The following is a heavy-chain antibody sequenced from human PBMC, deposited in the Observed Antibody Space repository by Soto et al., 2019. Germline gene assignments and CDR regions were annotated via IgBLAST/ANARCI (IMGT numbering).Heavy chain of an antibody. CDR3: ARYSSSWYNAFDI. D-gene: IGHD6-13*01. Sequence: PSETLSLTCAVYGGSFSGYYWSWIRQPPGKGLEWIGEINHSGSTNYNPSIKSRVTISVDTSKNQFSLKLSFVTAADTAVYYCARYSSSWYNAFDIWGQGTMVTVSS. V-gene: IGHV4-34*01. J-gene: IGHJ3*02. CDR2: INHSGST. CDR1: GGSFSGYY.